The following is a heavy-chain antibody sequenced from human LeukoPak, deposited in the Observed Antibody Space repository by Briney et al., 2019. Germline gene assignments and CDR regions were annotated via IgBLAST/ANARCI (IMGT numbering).Heavy chain of an antibody. CDR2: IFYSGST. V-gene: IGHV4-59*01. CDR1: GGSISDYY. CDR3: ARDFDY. Sequence: SETLSLTCTVSGGSISDYYWSWIRQPPGKGLEWIGYIFYSGSTSYNPSLKSRVTISVDTSKNQFSLKLTSVTAADTAVYYCARDFDYWGQGTLVTVSS. J-gene: IGHJ4*02.